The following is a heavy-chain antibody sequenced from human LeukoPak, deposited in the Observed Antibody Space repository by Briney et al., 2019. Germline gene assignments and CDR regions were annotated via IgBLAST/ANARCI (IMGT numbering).Heavy chain of an antibody. CDR2: IREASSEK. J-gene: IGHJ4*02. Sequence: PGGSLRLSCAASGFTFSSYWMSWVRQAPGKGLEWVANIREASSEKYYADSVKGRFTIPRDNAENSLYLQMNDLRADDTDVYYSCRGSRTVISNFDYWGQGTLVTVSS. CDR3: CRGSRTVISNFDY. CDR1: GFTFSSYW. V-gene: IGHV3-7*03. D-gene: IGHD4-11*01.